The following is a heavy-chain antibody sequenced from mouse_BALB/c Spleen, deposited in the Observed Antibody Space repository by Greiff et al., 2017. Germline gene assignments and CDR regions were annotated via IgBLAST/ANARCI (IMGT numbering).Heavy chain of an antibody. Sequence: EVKLVESGGGLVQPGGSLRLSCATSGFTFTDYYMSWVRQPPGKALEWLGFIRNKANGYTTEYSASVKGRFTISRDNSQSILYLQMNTLRAEDSATYYCARLTTVYAMDYWGQGTSVTVSS. J-gene: IGHJ4*01. V-gene: IGHV7-3*02. CDR3: ARLTTVYAMDY. D-gene: IGHD1-1*01. CDR1: GFTFTDYY. CDR2: IRNKANGYTT.